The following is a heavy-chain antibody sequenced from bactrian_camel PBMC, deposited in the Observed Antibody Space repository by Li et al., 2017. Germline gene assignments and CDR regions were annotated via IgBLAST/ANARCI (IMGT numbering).Heavy chain of an antibody. CDR2: INSRGSST. D-gene: IGHD6*01. J-gene: IGHJ4*01. CDR1: GFTFSTYD. CDR3: AAGPWYTDEYNY. V-gene: IGHV3-2*01. Sequence: HVQLVESGGALVQPGGSLRVSCAGAGFTFSTYDTNWVRQAPGRGLEWVSSINSRGSSTYYSDSVKGRFTISRDNAKNTVYLQMSSLTSEDTALYYCAAGPWYTDEYNYWGQGTQVTVS.